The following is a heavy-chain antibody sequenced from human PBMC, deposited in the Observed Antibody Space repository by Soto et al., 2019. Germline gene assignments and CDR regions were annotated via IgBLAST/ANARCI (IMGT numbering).Heavy chain of an antibody. V-gene: IGHV3-74*01. J-gene: IGHJ3*01. CDR1: GFTFSDYW. CDR2: ISGVGTRT. CDR3: AILTGYDFDL. Sequence: GGSLRLSCEASGFTFSDYWMYWVRQAPGKGLVYVSRISGVGTRTIYADSVKGRFTISRDNAKSTLYLQMSSLRAEDTAVYYCAILTGYDFDLWGQGTMVTVSS. D-gene: IGHD3-9*01.